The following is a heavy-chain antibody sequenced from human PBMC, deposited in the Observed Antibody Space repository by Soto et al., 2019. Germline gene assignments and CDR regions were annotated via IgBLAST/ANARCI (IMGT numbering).Heavy chain of an antibody. CDR1: GYTFTSYA. CDR2: INAGNGKT. V-gene: IGHV1-3*01. D-gene: IGHD3-16*01. J-gene: IGHJ6*03. CDR3: ASGDYYYYMDV. Sequence: QVQLVQSGAEVKKPGASVKVSCKASGYTFTSYAMNWVRQAPGQRLEWMGWINAGNGKTKYSQKFQGRVTITRDTSASTAYMELSSLRSEDTAVYYCASGDYYYYMDVWGKGTTVTVSS.